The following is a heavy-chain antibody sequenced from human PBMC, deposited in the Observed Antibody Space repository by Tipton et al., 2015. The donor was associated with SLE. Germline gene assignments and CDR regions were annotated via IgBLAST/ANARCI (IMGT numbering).Heavy chain of an antibody. CDR2: INPDSGAT. CDR3: ARARNDFWSGSHVDY. Sequence: QLVQSGAEVQKPGASVRVSCKTSGYTFTDYFIHWVRQAPGQGLEWMGWINPDSGATNYAQKFLGRVTMTRDTSFTIVYMELSRLTFDDTAAVYCARARNDFWSGSHVDYWGQGTLVTVSS. V-gene: IGHV1-2*02. CDR1: GYTFTDYF. J-gene: IGHJ4*02. D-gene: IGHD3-3*01.